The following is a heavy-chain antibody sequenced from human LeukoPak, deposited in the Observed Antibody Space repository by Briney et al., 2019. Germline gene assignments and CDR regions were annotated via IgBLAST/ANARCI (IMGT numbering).Heavy chain of an antibody. V-gene: IGHV4-39*01. CDR3: LPGGYDSSGYYPFDY. CDR1: GDSIRSSSYY. D-gene: IGHD3-22*01. CDR2: IYYRGST. Sequence: SETLSLTCAVSGDSIRSSSYYWGWIRQPPGRGLEWIGSIYYRGSTYYNPSLKSRVTISVDTSKSQFSLELTSVTVADTAVYYCLPGGYDSSGYYPFDYWGQGTLVTVSS. J-gene: IGHJ4*02.